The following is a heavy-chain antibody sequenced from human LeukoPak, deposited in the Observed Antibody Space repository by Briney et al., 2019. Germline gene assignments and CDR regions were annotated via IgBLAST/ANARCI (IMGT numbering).Heavy chain of an antibody. V-gene: IGHV3-48*01. CDR2: ISSGSKTV. Sequence: HPGGSLRLSCAASGFTVSSNYMSWVRQAPGKGLEWVSYISSGSKTVEYADSVWGRFTISRDNAESSLYLQMNSLKVEDTGVYYCAREGEHYDVWRWPQATRVDDAMDVWGQGTTVTVSS. CDR3: AREGEHYDVWRWPQATRVDDAMDV. J-gene: IGHJ6*02. D-gene: IGHD3-3*01. CDR1: GFTVSSNY.